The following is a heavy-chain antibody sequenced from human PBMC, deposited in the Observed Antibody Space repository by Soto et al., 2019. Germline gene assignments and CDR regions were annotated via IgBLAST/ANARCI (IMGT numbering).Heavy chain of an antibody. CDR2: IFPSDYDT. CDR1: GYSFINHW. D-gene: IGHD1-20*01. CDR3: ARHLIGTTWYSDY. J-gene: IGHJ4*02. Sequence: EVQLVQSGAEVKKPGESLKISCKSSGYSFINHWIGWVRQMPGKGLEWMGIIFPSDYDTRYSPSFQGQVTISADKSNNTAYLQWSSLKASDTAMYYCARHLIGTTWYSDYWGQGTLVTVSS. V-gene: IGHV5-51*01.